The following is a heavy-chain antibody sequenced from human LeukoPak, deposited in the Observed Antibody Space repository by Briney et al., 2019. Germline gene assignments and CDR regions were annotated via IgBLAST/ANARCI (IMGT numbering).Heavy chain of an antibody. D-gene: IGHD6-19*01. CDR3: ARDPYSSGWYYFDY. Sequence: SETLSLTCTVSGGSISSYYWSWVRQPPGKGLEWIGYIYYSGSTNYNPSLKSRVTISVDTSKNQFSLKLSSVTAADTAVYYCARDPYSSGWYYFDYWGQGTLVTVSS. CDR1: GGSISSYY. V-gene: IGHV4-59*01. J-gene: IGHJ4*02. CDR2: IYYSGST.